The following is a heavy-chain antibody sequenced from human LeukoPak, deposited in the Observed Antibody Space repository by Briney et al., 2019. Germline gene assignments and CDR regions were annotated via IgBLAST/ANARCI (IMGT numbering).Heavy chain of an antibody. V-gene: IGHV1-46*01. Sequence: ASVKVSCKASGYTFISYYMHWVRQAPGQGLEWMGIISLSGGGTSYPQKFQGRVTMTRDTSTSTVCMELSSLRSEDTAVYYCAGSSVERQQLARFDYWGQGTLVTVSS. CDR2: ISLSGGGT. CDR3: AGSSVERQQLARFDY. J-gene: IGHJ4*02. D-gene: IGHD6-13*01. CDR1: GYTFISYY.